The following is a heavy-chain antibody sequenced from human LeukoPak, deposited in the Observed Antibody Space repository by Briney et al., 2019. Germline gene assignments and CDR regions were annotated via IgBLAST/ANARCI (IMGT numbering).Heavy chain of an antibody. J-gene: IGHJ4*02. D-gene: IGHD5-24*01. CDR1: GGSISSGDYY. CDR2: IHSTGGT. CDR3: AGIDGYKGY. V-gene: IGHV4-61*02. Sequence: SQTLSLTCTVSGGSISSGDYYWSWIRQPAGRGLEWIGRIHSTGGTDYNPSLKSRVTISIDTSKNQFSLKLSSVTAADTAVYYCAGIDGYKGYWGQGTLVTVSS.